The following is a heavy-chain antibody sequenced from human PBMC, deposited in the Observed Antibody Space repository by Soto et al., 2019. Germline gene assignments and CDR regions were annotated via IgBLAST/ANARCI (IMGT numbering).Heavy chain of an antibody. V-gene: IGHV1-3*01. J-gene: IGHJ2*01. CDR2: INAGNGNT. Sequence: QVQLVQSGAEVKKPGASVKVSCKASGYTFTSYAMHWVRQAPGQRLEWMGWINAGNGNTKYSQKFQGRVTITRDTSASTAYMELSSLRSDATAVYYWARGGSLYWYFDLWGRGTLVTVSS. CDR1: GYTFTSYA. D-gene: IGHD1-26*01. CDR3: ARGGSLYWYFDL.